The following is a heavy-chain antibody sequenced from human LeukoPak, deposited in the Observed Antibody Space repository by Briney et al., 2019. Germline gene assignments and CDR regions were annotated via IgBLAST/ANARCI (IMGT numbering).Heavy chain of an antibody. V-gene: IGHV1-69*05. CDR3: ARASTAMPSGAFDI. J-gene: IGHJ3*02. CDR2: IIPIFGTA. D-gene: IGHD5-18*01. CDR1: VGTFSSYA. Sequence: SVKVSCKASVGTFSSYAISWVRQAPGQGLEWMCGIIPIFGTANYAQKFQGRVTITTDESTSTPYMELSSLRSEDTAVYYCARASTAMPSGAFDIWGQRTTVTVSS.